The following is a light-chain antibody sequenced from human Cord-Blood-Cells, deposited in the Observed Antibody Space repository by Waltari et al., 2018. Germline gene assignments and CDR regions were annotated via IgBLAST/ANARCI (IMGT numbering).Light chain of an antibody. Sequence: EIVMTQSPATLSVSPRERATLSCRARQSVSSNLAWYQQKPGQAPRLLIYGASTRATGIPARFSGSGSWKEFTLTISSLQSEDFAVYYCQQYNNWPLTFGGGTKVEIK. V-gene: IGKV3-15*01. CDR3: QQYNNWPLT. J-gene: IGKJ4*01. CDR2: GAS. CDR1: QSVSSN.